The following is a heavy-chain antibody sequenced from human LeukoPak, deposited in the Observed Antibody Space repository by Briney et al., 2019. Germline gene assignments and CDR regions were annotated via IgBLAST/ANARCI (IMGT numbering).Heavy chain of an antibody. CDR3: ARLTFHYDGSGYYFDY. CDR1: GGSISRISYC. J-gene: IGHJ4*02. Sequence: PSETLSLTCTVYGGSISRISYCWGWIRQPPVKCLEWIGSLHYGGSTYYNPSLKSRVTISVDTSKKQISLKQNSVTAADTAVYYCARLTFHYDGSGYYFDYWGQGTLVTVSS. CDR2: LHYGGST. D-gene: IGHD3-22*01. V-gene: IGHV4-39*01.